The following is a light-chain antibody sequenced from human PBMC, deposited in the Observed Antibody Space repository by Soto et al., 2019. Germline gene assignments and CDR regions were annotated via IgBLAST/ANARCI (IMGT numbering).Light chain of an antibody. CDR1: QSISTW. Sequence: DIQMTQSHSTLPASVGDRATITCRASQSISTWLAWFHQKPGKAPKVLIYDASSLESGVPSRFSGSRSGTEFTLTISSLQPEDFATYYCQEYNGFYRTFGQGTKVDIK. CDR2: DAS. J-gene: IGKJ1*01. V-gene: IGKV1-5*01. CDR3: QEYNGFYRT.